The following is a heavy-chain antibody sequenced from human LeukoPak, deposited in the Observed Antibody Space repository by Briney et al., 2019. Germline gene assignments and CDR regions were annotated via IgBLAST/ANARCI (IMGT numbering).Heavy chain of an antibody. CDR1: GFTFGDYA. J-gene: IGHJ6*04. Sequence: GGSLRLSCTASGFTFGDYAMSWVRQAPGKGLEWVGRIKTKADGGTTNYAAPVKGRFTISRDDSKHTLYLQMNSLTTEDTAVYYCSHLMMDVWGKGTTVTVSS. V-gene: IGHV3-15*06. CDR2: IKTKADGGTT. CDR3: SHLMMDV.